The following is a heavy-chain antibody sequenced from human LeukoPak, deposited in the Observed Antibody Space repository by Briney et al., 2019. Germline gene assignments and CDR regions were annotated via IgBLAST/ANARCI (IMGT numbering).Heavy chain of an antibody. CDR3: TRDQTPYY. Sequence: GGSLRLSCAASGFTFSSYAMSWVRQAPGKGLEWVGFIRSKVYGRTPEYAASVKGRFTISRDHSQGIAYLQMNSLKTEDTAVYYCTRDQTPYYWGQGTLVTVSS. CDR2: IRSKVYGRTP. V-gene: IGHV3-49*04. J-gene: IGHJ4*02. CDR1: GFTFSSYA.